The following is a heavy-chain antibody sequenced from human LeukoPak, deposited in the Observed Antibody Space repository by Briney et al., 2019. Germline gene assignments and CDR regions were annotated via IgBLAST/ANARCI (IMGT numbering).Heavy chain of an antibody. CDR3: ATGLWWDLYY. Sequence: GESLKISCKGSGYSFTNYWIGWVRRMPGIGLEWMGIIYPGVSSTTYSPSFQGQVTISVDRSITTAYLQWSSLKASDTAMYYCATGLWWDLYYWGQGTPVTVSS. D-gene: IGHD1-26*01. CDR1: GYSFTNYW. J-gene: IGHJ4*02. CDR2: IYPGVSST. V-gene: IGHV5-51*01.